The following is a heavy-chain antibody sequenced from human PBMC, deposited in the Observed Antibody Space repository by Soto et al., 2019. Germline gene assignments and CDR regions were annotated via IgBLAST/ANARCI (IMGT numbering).Heavy chain of an antibody. CDR1: GYTFTSYG. CDR2: ISAYNGNT. J-gene: IGHJ4*02. V-gene: IGHV1-18*01. Sequence: GASVKVSCKASGYTFTSYGISWVRQAPGQGLEWMGWISAYNGNTNYAQKLQGRVTMTTDTSTSTAYMELRSLRSDDTAVYYCARDLPQQLVLLIDYWGQGTLVTSPQ. CDR3: ARDLPQQLVLLIDY. D-gene: IGHD6-13*01.